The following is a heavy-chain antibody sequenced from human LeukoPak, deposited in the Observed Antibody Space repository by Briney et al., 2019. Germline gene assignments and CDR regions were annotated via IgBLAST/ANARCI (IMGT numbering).Heavy chain of an antibody. J-gene: IGHJ3*02. V-gene: IGHV1-18*01. CDR2: ISAYNGNT. CDR3: ARCRYCSSTSVIAADAFDI. D-gene: IGHD2-2*01. Sequence: GASVKVSCKASGYTFTSYGISSVRQAPGQGLEWMGWISAYNGNTNYAQKLQGRVTTTTDTSTSTAYMELRSLRSDDTAVYYCARCRYCSSTSVIAADAFDIWGQGTMVTVSS. CDR1: GYTFTSYG.